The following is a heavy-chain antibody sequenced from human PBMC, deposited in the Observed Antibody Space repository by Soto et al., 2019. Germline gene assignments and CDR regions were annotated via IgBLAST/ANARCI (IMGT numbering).Heavy chain of an antibody. J-gene: IGHJ6*03. CDR3: ARGTVDYRDYSYYMDV. D-gene: IGHD4-17*01. V-gene: IGHV1-8*01. Sequence: VASVKVSCKASGYTFTSYYINWVRQATGQGLEWMGWMNPNSGNTGYAQKFQGRVTMTRNTSISTAYMELSSLRSEDTAVYYCARGTVDYRDYSYYMDVWGKGTTVTVS. CDR2: MNPNSGNT. CDR1: GYTFTSYY.